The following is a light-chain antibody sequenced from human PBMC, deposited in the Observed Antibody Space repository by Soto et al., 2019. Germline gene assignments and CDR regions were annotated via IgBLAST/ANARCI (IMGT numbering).Light chain of an antibody. V-gene: IGKV3-15*01. CDR1: QGLGTN. CDR3: QQYGSSGT. CDR2: AAS. J-gene: IGKJ1*01. Sequence: EVVTTQSPATLSVSPGERATLSCRASQGLGTNLAWYQQKPGQAPRLLIYAASTRATGVPGRFSGSGSGTEFTLTISSLQSEDFAVYYCQQYGSSGTFGQGTKVEIK.